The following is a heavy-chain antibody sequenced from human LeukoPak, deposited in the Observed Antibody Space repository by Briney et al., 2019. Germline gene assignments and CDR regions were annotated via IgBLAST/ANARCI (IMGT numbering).Heavy chain of an antibody. V-gene: IGHV1-2*06. J-gene: IGHJ6*03. CDR1: GYTFTGYY. CDR2: INPNSGDP. D-gene: IGHD2-8*01. Sequence: ASVTVSCKASGYTFTGYYMHWVRQAPGQGLEWMGRINPNSGDPNYPQKFQGRVTMTRDTSISTAYMEMNSLTPDDTAVYYCARSARHCNNGVCFTDYYIDLWGKGTTVTVSS. CDR3: ARSARHCNNGVCFTDYYIDL.